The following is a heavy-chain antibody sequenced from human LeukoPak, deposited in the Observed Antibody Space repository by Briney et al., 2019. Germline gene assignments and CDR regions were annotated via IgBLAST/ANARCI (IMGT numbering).Heavy chain of an antibody. V-gene: IGHV3-66*02. CDR3: ARATNYYDRSGHYYGVYFDY. CDR1: GLTVSSYY. J-gene: IGHJ4*02. D-gene: IGHD3-22*01. CDR2: IYSGGST. Sequence: QSGGSLRLSCAASGLTVSSYYMSWVRQAPGKGLEWVSDIYSGGSTYYADSVKGRFTISRDNSKNTLYLQMNSLRSEDTAVYYCARATNYYDRSGHYYGVYFDYWGQGTLVTVSS.